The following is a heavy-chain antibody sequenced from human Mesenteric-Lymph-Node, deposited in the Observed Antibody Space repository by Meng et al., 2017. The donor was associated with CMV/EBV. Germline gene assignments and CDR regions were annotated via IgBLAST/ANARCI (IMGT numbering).Heavy chain of an antibody. J-gene: IGHJ4*02. CDR2: IYYSGST. CDR1: GDSISSSPYH. D-gene: IGHD3-3*01. Sequence: SETLSLTCSVSGDSISSSPYHWVWIRQPPGKGLEWIGSIYYSGSTYYNPSLKSRVTISVDTSKNQFSLKLSSVTAADTAVYYCASSGPTTIFGVVIMGYYFDYWGQGTLVTVSS. CDR3: ASSGPTTIFGVVIMGYYFDY. V-gene: IGHV4-39*07.